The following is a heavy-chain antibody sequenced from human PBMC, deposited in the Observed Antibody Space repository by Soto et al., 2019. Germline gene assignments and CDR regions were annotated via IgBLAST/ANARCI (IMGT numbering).Heavy chain of an antibody. Sequence: ASVKVSCKASGYTFTSYAMHWVRQAPGQRLEWMGWINAGNGNTKYSQKFQGRVTITRDTSASTAYMELSSLRSEDTAVYYCARDSGYCSGGSCYPKYYFAYWGQGTLVTVSS. D-gene: IGHD2-15*01. CDR3: ARDSGYCSGGSCYPKYYFAY. CDR2: INAGNGNT. J-gene: IGHJ4*02. CDR1: GYTFTSYA. V-gene: IGHV1-3*01.